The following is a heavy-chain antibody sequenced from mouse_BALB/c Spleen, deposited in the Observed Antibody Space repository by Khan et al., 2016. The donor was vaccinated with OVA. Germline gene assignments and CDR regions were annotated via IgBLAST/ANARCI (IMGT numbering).Heavy chain of an antibody. Sequence: EVELVESGGGLVKPGGSLKLSCAASGFTFSDYYMYWVRQTPGKRLEWVATISDGGNYIYYPDNVKGRFTISRDDVKNSRYLQMTSLKSEATAMCDWARRFYGDPFAYWGQGTLVSVSA. J-gene: IGHJ3*01. D-gene: IGHD2-13*01. V-gene: IGHV5-4*02. CDR3: ARRFYGDPFAY. CDR1: GFTFSDYY. CDR2: ISDGGNYI.